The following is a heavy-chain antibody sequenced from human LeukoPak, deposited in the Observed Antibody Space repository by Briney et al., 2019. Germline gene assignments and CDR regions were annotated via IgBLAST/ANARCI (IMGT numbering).Heavy chain of an antibody. CDR2: INSDGSST. CDR1: GFTFSSYW. Sequence: GGSLRLSCAASGFTFSSYWMHWVRQAPGKGLVWVSRINSDGSSTSYADSVKGRFTISRDNAKNSLYLQMNSLRAEDTAVYYCAATYYYDSSGYYYLDYWGQGTLVTVSS. CDR3: AATYYYDSSGYYYLDY. J-gene: IGHJ4*02. D-gene: IGHD3-22*01. V-gene: IGHV3-74*01.